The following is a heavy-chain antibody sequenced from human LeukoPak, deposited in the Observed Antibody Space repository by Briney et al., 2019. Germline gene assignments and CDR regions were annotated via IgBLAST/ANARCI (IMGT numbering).Heavy chain of an antibody. CDR2: IYYSGST. Sequence: SETLSLTCTVSGGSISSYYWSWIRQPPGKGLEWIGYIYYSGSTNYNPSLKSRVTISVDTSKNQFSLKLSSVTAADTAGYYCARDLHCSSTSCYGGYNWFDPWGQGTLVTVSS. J-gene: IGHJ5*02. CDR1: GGSISSYY. D-gene: IGHD2-2*01. V-gene: IGHV4-59*01. CDR3: ARDLHCSSTSCYGGYNWFDP.